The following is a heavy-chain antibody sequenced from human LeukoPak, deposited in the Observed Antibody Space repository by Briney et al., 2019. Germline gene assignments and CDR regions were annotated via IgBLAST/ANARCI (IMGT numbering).Heavy chain of an antibody. V-gene: IGHV3-7*03. J-gene: IGHJ6*02. CDR2: IDQDGSEK. Sequence: GGSLRLSCAASGFILSNSWMTWVRQTPKKGLEWVANIDQDGSEKNSVDSVKGRFTIPRDNAKNSLYLQMNSLRAEDTAVYYCARGHYSMDVWGQGTTVTVSS. D-gene: IGHD2-2*02. CDR3: ARGHYSMDV. CDR1: GFILSNSW.